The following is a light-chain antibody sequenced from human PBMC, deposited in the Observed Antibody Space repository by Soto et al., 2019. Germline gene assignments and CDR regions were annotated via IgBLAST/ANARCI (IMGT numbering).Light chain of an antibody. V-gene: IGKV3-20*01. CDR1: QSVSSNY. Sequence: DIVLTQSPDTLSLSPGERATLSCRASQSVSSNYLAWYQQKPGQAPRLLIYGASTRAAGIPDRCSGSGSGTDFTLTISRLEPEEFAVYYCQQYGSSAYTFGQGTMLESK. CDR3: QQYGSSAYT. CDR2: GAS. J-gene: IGKJ2*01.